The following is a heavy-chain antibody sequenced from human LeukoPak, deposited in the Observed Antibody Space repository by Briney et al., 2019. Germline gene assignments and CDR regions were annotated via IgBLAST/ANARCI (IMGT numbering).Heavy chain of an antibody. Sequence: GGSLRLSCAASGYIFSSYAMNWVRQAPGKGLXXXXXXXGSGGSTYYAXXXXXXXXISXXNSKNTLYLQMNSLRAEDTAVYYCAKAPRMEWLLYLDFDYWGQGTLVTVSS. J-gene: IGHJ4*02. D-gene: IGHD3-3*01. CDR3: AKAPRMEWLLYLDFDY. CDR2: XXGSGGST. CDR1: GYIFSSYA. V-gene: IGHV3-23*01.